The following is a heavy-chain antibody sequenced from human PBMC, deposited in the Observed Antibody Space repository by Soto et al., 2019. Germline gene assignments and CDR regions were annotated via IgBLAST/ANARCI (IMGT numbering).Heavy chain of an antibody. CDR1: GFTFSSYG. J-gene: IGHJ6*02. Sequence: PGGSLRLSCAASGFTFSSYGMHWVRQAPGKGLEWVAVIWYDGSNKYYADSVKGRFTISRDNSKNTLYLQMNSLRAEDTAVHYCARDWYNYYDSSGYPPNPHYYYGMDVWGQGTTVTVSS. D-gene: IGHD3-22*01. V-gene: IGHV3-33*01. CDR2: IWYDGSNK. CDR3: ARDWYNYYDSSGYPPNPHYYYGMDV.